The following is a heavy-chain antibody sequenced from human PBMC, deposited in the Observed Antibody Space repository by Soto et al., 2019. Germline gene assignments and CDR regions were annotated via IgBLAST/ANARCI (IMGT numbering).Heavy chain of an antibody. Sequence: KTSETLSLTCAVYGGSFSGYYWSWIRQPPGKGLEWIGEINHSGSTNYNPSLKSRVTISVDTSKNQFSLKLSSVTAADTAVYYCARGQGYWFYYYYGMDVRGQGTTVTVSS. CDR3: ARGQGYWFYYYYGMDV. D-gene: IGHD2-15*01. V-gene: IGHV4-34*01. CDR2: INHSGST. J-gene: IGHJ6*02. CDR1: GGSFSGYY.